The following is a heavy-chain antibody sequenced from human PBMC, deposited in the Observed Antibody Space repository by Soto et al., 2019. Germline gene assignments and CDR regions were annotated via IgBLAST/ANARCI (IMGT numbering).Heavy chain of an antibody. J-gene: IGHJ4*02. CDR1: GYTFTSYG. D-gene: IGHD3-9*01. V-gene: IGHV1-18*04. CDR2: ISAYNGNA. CDR3: ARDQGILTGYDYFDY. Sequence: ASVKVSCKASGYTFTSYGISWVRQAPGQGLEWMGWISAYNGNANYAQKLQGRVTMTTDTFTSTAYMELRSLRSDDTAVYYCARDQGILTGYDYFDYWGQGTLVTVSS.